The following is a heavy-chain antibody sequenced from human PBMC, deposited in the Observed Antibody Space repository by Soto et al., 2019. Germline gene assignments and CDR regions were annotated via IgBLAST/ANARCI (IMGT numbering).Heavy chain of an antibody. CDR2: IGTAGDT. CDR3: ATAVTTGTTGAFDI. D-gene: IGHD1-1*01. Sequence: EVQLVESGGGLVQPGGSLRLSCAASGFTFSSYDMHWVRQATGKGLEWVSAIGTAGDTYYPGSVKGRFTISRANAXTSLYLQMNSMRAGATAVYYCATAVTTGTTGAFDIWGQGTMVTVSS. J-gene: IGHJ3*02. CDR1: GFTFSSYD. V-gene: IGHV3-13*01.